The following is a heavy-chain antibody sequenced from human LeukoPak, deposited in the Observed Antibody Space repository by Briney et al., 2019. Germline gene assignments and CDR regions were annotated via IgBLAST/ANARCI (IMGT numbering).Heavy chain of an antibody. CDR1: GYTFTSYD. Sequence: ASVKVSCKASGYTFTSYDINWVRQATGQGLEWMGWMNPNSGNTGYAQKFQGRVTMTRNTSIGTAYMALSSLRSEDTAVYYCASWGIAAADSDYWGQGTLVTVSS. CDR3: ASWGIAAADSDY. J-gene: IGHJ4*02. D-gene: IGHD6-13*01. V-gene: IGHV1-8*01. CDR2: MNPNSGNT.